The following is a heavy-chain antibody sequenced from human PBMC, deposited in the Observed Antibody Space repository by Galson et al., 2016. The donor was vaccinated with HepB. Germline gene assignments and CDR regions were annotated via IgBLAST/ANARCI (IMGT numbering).Heavy chain of an antibody. CDR1: GGTFSTIA. V-gene: IGHV1-69*13. CDR2: NIPVFGAP. J-gene: IGHJ4*02. D-gene: IGHD6-13*01. Sequence: SVKVSCKASGGTFSTIAVSWVRQAPGQGLEWMGGNIPVFGAPKYAQKLQGRVTITADESTSTAYMELSSLRFDDTAVYYCARGSSMDYLYFDFWGQGTLVTVSS. CDR3: ARGSSMDYLYFDF.